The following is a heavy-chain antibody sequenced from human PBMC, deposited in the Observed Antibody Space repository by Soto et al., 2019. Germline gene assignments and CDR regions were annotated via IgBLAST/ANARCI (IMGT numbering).Heavy chain of an antibody. CDR3: AKSSPSITIFGVAIAMDYYYYYGMDA. Sequence: GGSLRLSCAASGFTFSSYGMHWVRQAPGKGLEWVAVISYDGSNKYYADSVKGRFTISRDNSKNTLYLQMNSLRAEDTAVYYCAKSSPSITIFGVAIAMDYYYYYGMDAWGQGTTVTVSS. J-gene: IGHJ6*02. V-gene: IGHV3-30*18. D-gene: IGHD3-3*01. CDR1: GFTFSSYG. CDR2: ISYDGSNK.